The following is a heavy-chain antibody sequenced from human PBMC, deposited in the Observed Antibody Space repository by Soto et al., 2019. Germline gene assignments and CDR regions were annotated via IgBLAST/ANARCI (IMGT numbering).Heavy chain of an antibody. CDR2: ISYDGSNK. Sequence: QVQLVESGGGVVQPGRSLRLSCAASGFTFSSYGMHWVRQAPGKGLEWVAVISYDGSNKYYADSVKGRFTISRDNSKNTLYLQMNSLRAEDTAVYYCAKDSYDILTGYYPPYYYYYGMDVWGQGTTVTVSS. CDR3: AKDSYDILTGYYPPYYYYYGMDV. D-gene: IGHD3-9*01. V-gene: IGHV3-30*18. CDR1: GFTFSSYG. J-gene: IGHJ6*02.